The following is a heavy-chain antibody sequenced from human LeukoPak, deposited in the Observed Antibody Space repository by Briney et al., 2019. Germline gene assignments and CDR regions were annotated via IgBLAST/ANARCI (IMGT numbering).Heavy chain of an antibody. CDR1: GDSFSSSSNV. CDR3: ARGAMRTGFDS. D-gene: IGHD1-1*01. CDR2: TYYGSKWNN. Sequence: SQTLSLTCAISGDSFSSSSNVWNWIRQSPSRGLEWLGRTYYGSKWNNDYAASVKSRITVNPDTSKNQLSLQLNSVTPEDTAVYYCARGAMRTGFDSWGQGTLVTVSA. V-gene: IGHV6-1*01. J-gene: IGHJ4*02.